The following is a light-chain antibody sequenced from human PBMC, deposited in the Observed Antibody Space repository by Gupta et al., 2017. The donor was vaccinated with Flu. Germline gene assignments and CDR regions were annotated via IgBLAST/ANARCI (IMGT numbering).Light chain of an antibody. CDR2: DDS. V-gene: IGLV2-8*01. CDR3: RSFEGSKIPYV. Sequence: QSALTQPPSASSSPGQSVTISCTGTTRDVGDYDDVPWFQEQPETAPKVLIYDDSRRPSGVTERFSGSKSGTPASLAISGLQGEDEADYYCRSFEGSKIPYVFGTGTKVPVL. CDR1: TRDVGDYDD. J-gene: IGLJ1*01.